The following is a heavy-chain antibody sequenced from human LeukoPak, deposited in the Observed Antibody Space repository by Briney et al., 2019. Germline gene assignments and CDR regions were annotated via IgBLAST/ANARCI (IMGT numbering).Heavy chain of an antibody. J-gene: IGHJ5*02. D-gene: IGHD3-10*01. CDR2: ISAYNGNT. V-gene: IGHV1-18*01. CDR1: GYTFTSYG. Sequence: ASVKVSFKASGYTFTSYGISGVRQAPGQGLEWMGWISAYNGNTNYAQRLQGRVTMTTDRSTSTAYMELRSLRSDDAAGYYLAREPYYGSGSSHFDPWGQGTLVTVSS. CDR3: AREPYYGSGSSHFDP.